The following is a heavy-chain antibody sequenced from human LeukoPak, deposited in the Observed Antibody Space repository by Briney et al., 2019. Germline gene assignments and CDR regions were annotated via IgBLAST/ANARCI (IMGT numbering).Heavy chain of an antibody. V-gene: IGHV3-23*01. CDR1: GFTFSNYA. CDR2: ISGSGGAT. Sequence: GGSLRLSCAASGFTFSNYAMSWVRQAPGKGLEWVSGISGSGGATYYADSVKGRFTISRDNAKSSLYLQMNSLRAEDTAVYYCASSYCSGGSCYAFDYWGQGTLVTVSS. CDR3: ASSYCSGGSCYAFDY. J-gene: IGHJ4*02. D-gene: IGHD2-15*01.